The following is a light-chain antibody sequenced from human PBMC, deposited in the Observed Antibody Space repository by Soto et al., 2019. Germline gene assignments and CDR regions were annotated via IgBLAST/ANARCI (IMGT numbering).Light chain of an antibody. Sequence: DIVMTQSPLSLPVTPGEPASISCSSSQSLLQSNGYNYLDWYLQKPGQSTHLLIYFGSYRASGVPERFSGSGSGTDFKLKIRRGEAEDVGVYYCMQSQQSPPTFGQGTNVQI. V-gene: IGKV2-28*01. CDR3: MQSQQSPPT. J-gene: IGKJ1*01. CDR2: FGS. CDR1: QSLLQSNGYNY.